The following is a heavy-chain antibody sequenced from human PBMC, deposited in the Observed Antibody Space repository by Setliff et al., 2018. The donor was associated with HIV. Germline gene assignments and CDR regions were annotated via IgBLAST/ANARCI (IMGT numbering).Heavy chain of an antibody. CDR2: IYTSGST. J-gene: IGHJ6*03. Sequence: PSETLSLTCTVSGGSISSYYWSWIRQPPGKGLEWIGYIYTSGSTNYNASLKSRVTISVDTSKKQFSLKLSSVTAADTAVYYCARGVSTGGYHYYYYYMDVWGKGTTVTVAS. CDR3: ARGVSTGGYHYYYYYMDV. D-gene: IGHD3-3*02. CDR1: GGSISSYY. V-gene: IGHV4-4*08.